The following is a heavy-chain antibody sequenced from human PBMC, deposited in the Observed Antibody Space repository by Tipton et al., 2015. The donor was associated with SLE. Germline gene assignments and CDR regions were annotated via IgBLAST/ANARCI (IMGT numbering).Heavy chain of an antibody. J-gene: IGHJ4*02. CDR1: DGSFSGYY. Sequence: TLSLTCAVHDGSFSGYYWTWIRQPPGKGLEWIGEINHSGSTTYNPSLKNRVAISVDTSKNHFSLKFSSVTAADTAVYYCATGGERWLQLGGYWGQGTQVTVSP. CDR3: ATGGERWLQLGGY. CDR2: INHSGST. V-gene: IGHV4-34*01. D-gene: IGHD5-24*01.